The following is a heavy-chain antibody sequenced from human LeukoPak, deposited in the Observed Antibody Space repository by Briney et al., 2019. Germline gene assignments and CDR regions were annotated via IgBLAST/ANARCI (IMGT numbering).Heavy chain of an antibody. CDR3: ARHYSSSWYATRYYYYMDV. CDR1: GYSFTTHW. CDR2: IYPGDSDT. J-gene: IGHJ6*03. D-gene: IGHD6-13*01. V-gene: IGHV5-51*01. Sequence: GESLKISCKASGYSFTTHWIGWVRQMPGKGLEWMGIIYPGDSDTRYSPSFQGQVTISADKSISTAYLQWSSLKASDTAMYYCARHYSSSWYATRYYYYMDVWGKGTTVTISS.